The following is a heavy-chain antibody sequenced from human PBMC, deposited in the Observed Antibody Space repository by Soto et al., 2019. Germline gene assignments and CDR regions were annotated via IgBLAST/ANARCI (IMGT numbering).Heavy chain of an antibody. V-gene: IGHV4-39*01. Sequence: QLQLQESGPGLVKPSETLSLTCTVSGGSISSSSYYWGWIRQPPGKGLEWIGSIYYSGSTHYNPSLKSRVTISVDTSKNQFSLRLSSVTAADTAVYYCATPWFGDGDYWGQGTLVTVSS. CDR1: GGSISSSSYY. CDR3: ATPWFGDGDY. D-gene: IGHD3-10*01. CDR2: IYYSGST. J-gene: IGHJ4*02.